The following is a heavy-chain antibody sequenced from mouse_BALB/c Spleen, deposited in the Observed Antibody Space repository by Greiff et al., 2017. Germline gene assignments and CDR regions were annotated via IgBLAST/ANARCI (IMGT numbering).Heavy chain of an antibody. CDR3: ARKDSSGYGY. V-gene: IGHV14-3*02. D-gene: IGHD3-2*01. J-gene: IGHJ2*01. CDR2: IDPANGNT. CDR1: GFNIKDTY. Sequence: VQLQQSGAELVKPGASVKLSCTASGFNIKDTYMHWVQQRPEQGLEWIGRIDPANGNTKYDPKFQGKATITADTSSNTAYLQLSSLTSEDTAVYYCARKDSSGYGYWGQGTTLTVSS.